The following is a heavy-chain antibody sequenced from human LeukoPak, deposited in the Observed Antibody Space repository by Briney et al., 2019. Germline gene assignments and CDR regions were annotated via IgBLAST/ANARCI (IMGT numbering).Heavy chain of an antibody. J-gene: IGHJ4*02. CDR1: GFTFSSFW. CDR3: ARVPATVKADY. D-gene: IGHD4-17*01. Sequence: GGSLRLSCAASGFTFSSFWMSWVRQAPGKGLEWVANINQDGSAKYYVVSVKGRFTISRDNAKNSLVLLMNSLRAEDTALYYCARVPATVKADYWGQGTLVTVSS. V-gene: IGHV3-7*04. CDR2: INQDGSAK.